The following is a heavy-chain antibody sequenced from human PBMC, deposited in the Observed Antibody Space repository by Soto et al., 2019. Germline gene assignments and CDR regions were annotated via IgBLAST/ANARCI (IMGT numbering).Heavy chain of an antibody. CDR1: GHSFTNYY. J-gene: IGHJ2*01. Sequence: ASVKVSCKASGHSFTNYYMHWVRQAPGQRLEWMGWINAGNGNTKYSQKFQGRVTITRDTSASTAYMELSSLRSEDTAVYYCARGGSLYWYFDLWGRGTLVTVSS. CDR2: INAGNGNT. CDR3: ARGGSLYWYFDL. D-gene: IGHD1-26*01. V-gene: IGHV1-3*01.